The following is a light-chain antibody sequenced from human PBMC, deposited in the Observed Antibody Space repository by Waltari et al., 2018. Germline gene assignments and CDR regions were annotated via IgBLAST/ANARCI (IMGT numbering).Light chain of an antibody. V-gene: IGLV1-47*01. CDR2: RQN. CDR3: ATWDDSLSGWV. CDR1: RSNIGSNY. Sequence: QSVLTQPLPASETAGQSVTISCSGSRSNIGSNYVFWYQHHPGTAPTPLIYRQNRRPAGVPDRFAGSRSGTSASLAISGLQSEDEADYYCATWDDSLSGWVFGGGTKLTVL. J-gene: IGLJ3*02.